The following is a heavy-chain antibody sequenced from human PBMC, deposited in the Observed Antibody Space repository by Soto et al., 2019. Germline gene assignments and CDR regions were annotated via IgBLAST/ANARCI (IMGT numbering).Heavy chain of an antibody. CDR3: AREDVATYNWFDP. J-gene: IGHJ5*02. Sequence: SETLSLTCTVSGGSISSYYWSWIRQPPGKGLEWIGYIYYSGSTNYNPSLKSRVTISVDTSKNQFSLKLSSVTAADTAVYYCAREDVATYNWFDPWGQGTLVTVSS. CDR1: GGSISSYY. D-gene: IGHD5-12*01. V-gene: IGHV4-59*01. CDR2: IYYSGST.